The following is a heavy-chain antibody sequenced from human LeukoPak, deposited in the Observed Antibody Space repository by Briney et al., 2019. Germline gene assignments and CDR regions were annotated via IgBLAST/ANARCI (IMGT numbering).Heavy chain of an antibody. V-gene: IGHV3-23*01. CDR3: AKGGSSPFDY. J-gene: IGHJ4*02. CDR1: GFTFSSYA. CDR2: ISGSGGST. Sequence: PGGSLRLSCAASGFTFSSYAMSWVRQAPGKGLEWVSAISGSGGSTYYADSVKGRFTIPRDNSKNTLYLQMNGLRAEDTAVYYCAKGGSSPFDYWGQGTLVTVSS. D-gene: IGHD6-13*01.